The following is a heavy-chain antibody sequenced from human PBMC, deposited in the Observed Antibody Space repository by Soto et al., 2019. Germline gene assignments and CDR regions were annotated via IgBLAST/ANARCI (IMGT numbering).Heavy chain of an antibody. CDR2: TNYRSKWYN. D-gene: IGHD3-10*01. CDR1: GDSVSRNSAA. J-gene: IGHJ4*02. V-gene: IGHV6-1*01. Sequence: TLSLTCAISGDSVSRNSAAWNWIWQSPSRGLEWLGKTNYRSKWYNDCAVSVKSRITINPDTSKNQFSLQLNSVTPEDTAVYYCAGEARELLQSFLAFWGKGTLVTVSS. CDR3: AGEARELLQSFLAF.